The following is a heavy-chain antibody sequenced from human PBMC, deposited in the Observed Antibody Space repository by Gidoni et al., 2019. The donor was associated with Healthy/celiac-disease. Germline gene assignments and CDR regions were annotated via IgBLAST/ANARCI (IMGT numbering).Heavy chain of an antibody. CDR1: GFTFSSYS. Sequence: EVQLVESGGGLVKPGGSLRLSCAASGFTFSSYSMNWVRQAPGKGLEWVSSISSSSSYIYYADSVKGRFTISRDNAKNSLYLQMNSLRAEDTAVYYCARDLDGSGPQYYYYYYGMDVWGQGTTVTVSS. D-gene: IGHD3-10*01. J-gene: IGHJ6*02. CDR3: ARDLDGSGPQYYYYYYGMDV. V-gene: IGHV3-21*01. CDR2: ISSSSSYI.